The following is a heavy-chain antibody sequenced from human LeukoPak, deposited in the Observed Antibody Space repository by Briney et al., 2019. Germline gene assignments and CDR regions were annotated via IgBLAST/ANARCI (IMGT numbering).Heavy chain of an antibody. D-gene: IGHD3-22*01. J-gene: IGHJ3*02. Sequence: SETLSLTCAVYGGSFSGYYWSWIRQPPGKGLEWIGEINHSGSTNYNPSLKSRVTISVDTSKNQFSLKLSSVTAADTAVYYCARVPNYDPRVQAFDIWGQGTMVTVSS. CDR2: INHSGST. V-gene: IGHV4-34*01. CDR1: GGSFSGYY. CDR3: ARVPNYDPRVQAFDI.